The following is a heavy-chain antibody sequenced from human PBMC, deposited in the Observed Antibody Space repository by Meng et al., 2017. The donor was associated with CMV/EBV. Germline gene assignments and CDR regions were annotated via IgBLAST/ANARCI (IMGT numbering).Heavy chain of an antibody. V-gene: IGHV3-43D*03. CDR3: AKEGDDYGDYRGGMDV. CDR2: ISWDGGST. J-gene: IGHJ6*02. Sequence: ESLKISCAASGFTFDDYAMHWVRQAPGKGLEWVSLISWDGGSTYYADSVKGRFTISRDNSKNSLYLQMNSLRAEDTALYYCAKEGDDYGDYRGGMDVWGQGTTVTVSS. D-gene: IGHD4-17*01. CDR1: GFTFDDYA.